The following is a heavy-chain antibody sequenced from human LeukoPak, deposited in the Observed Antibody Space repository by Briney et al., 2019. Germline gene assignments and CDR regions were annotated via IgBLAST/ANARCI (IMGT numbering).Heavy chain of an antibody. J-gene: IGHJ4*02. Sequence: ASVKVSCKASGGTFSSYAISWVRQAPGQGLEWMGGIIPIFGTANYAQKFQGRVTITTDESTSTAYMELSSLRSEDTAVYYCARGGGRLRYFDWGLDYWGQGTLVTVSS. V-gene: IGHV1-69*05. CDR1: GGTFSSYA. CDR2: IIPIFGTA. CDR3: ARGGGRLRYFDWGLDY. D-gene: IGHD3-9*01.